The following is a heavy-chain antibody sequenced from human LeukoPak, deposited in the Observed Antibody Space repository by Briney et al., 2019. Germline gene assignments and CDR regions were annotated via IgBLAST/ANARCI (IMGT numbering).Heavy chain of an antibody. V-gene: IGHV4-61*01. CDR3: ARSPTYYYDGRVNYAMDV. D-gene: IGHD3-22*01. CDR2: VYYSGST. CDR1: GVSVSSGSYY. Sequence: SETLSLTCTVIGVSVSSGSYYWSWIRQPPGKGLEWIGHVYYSGSTKYNPSLKSRVTISVDTSKNQFSLKLSSVTAADTAVYYCARSPTYYYDGRVNYAMDVWGQGTTVTVSS. J-gene: IGHJ6*02.